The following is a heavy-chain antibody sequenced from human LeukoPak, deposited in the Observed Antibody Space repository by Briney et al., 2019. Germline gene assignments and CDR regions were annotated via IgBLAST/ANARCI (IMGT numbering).Heavy chain of an antibody. CDR3: ASDRVLGSGSLDN. V-gene: IGHV3-48*03. J-gene: IGHJ4*02. CDR2: ISSSANTI. Sequence: GGSLRLSCAASGFTFSSYEMNWVRQAPGKGLEWVSYISSSANTIYYADSVKGRFTISRDNAKNSLYLQMNSLRTEDTAVYYCASDRVLGSGSLDNWGQGTLVTVSS. CDR1: GFTFSSYE. D-gene: IGHD3-10*01.